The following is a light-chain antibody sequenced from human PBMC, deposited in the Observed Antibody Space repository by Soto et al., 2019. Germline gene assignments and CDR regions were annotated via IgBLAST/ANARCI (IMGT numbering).Light chain of an antibody. CDR2: EVS. V-gene: IGLV2-14*01. CDR3: RSYSSSRTVP. Sequence: QSALTQPASVSGSPGQSITISCTGPSSDIGGYNYVSWYQHHPGKVPKLMIYEVSNRPSGISNRFSGSKSGNTASLTISGLQAEDEAYYYCRSYSSSRTVPFGGGTKLTVL. J-gene: IGLJ2*01. CDR1: SSDIGGYNY.